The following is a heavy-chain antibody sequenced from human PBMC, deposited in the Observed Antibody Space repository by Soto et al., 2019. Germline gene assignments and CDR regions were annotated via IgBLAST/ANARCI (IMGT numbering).Heavy chain of an antibody. D-gene: IGHD5-18*01. CDR3: AREGYSYGPGYNYYYLDV. Sequence: SETLSVTCIVLGDSIRDYYWNWIRQPPGQGLEWIGYIFYNGSTNYNPSLKSRVTISVDTSKNQFSLRLTSVTAADTAVYYCAREGYSYGPGYNYYYLDVWGKGTTVTVSS. CDR2: IFYNGST. CDR1: GDSIRDYY. J-gene: IGHJ6*03. V-gene: IGHV4-59*01.